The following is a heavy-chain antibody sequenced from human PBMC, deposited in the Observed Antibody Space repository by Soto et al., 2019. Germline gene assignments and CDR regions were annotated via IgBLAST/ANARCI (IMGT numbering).Heavy chain of an antibody. V-gene: IGHV4-4*07. J-gene: IGHJ6*02. CDR1: GGSISTYY. Sequence: PSETLSLTCTASGGSISTYYWSWIRHTAGKGLEWIGRIYTSGSTNYNPSLKSRVTMSVDTSKIQFSLKRSSVTAADTAVYYCARGVYDFWSNSPGGMDVWGQGFTVTVTS. D-gene: IGHD3-3*01. CDR2: IYTSGST. CDR3: ARGVYDFWSNSPGGMDV.